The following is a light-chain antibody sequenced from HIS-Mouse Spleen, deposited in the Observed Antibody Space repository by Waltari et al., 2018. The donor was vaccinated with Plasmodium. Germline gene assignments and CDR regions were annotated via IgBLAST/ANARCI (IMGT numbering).Light chain of an antibody. CDR3: YSTDSSGNHRV. J-gene: IGLJ3*02. V-gene: IGLV3-10*01. CDR1: AFPKKY. Sequence: SYELPQPPSVSVSPGQKARITSSGEAFPKKYAYWYQQKSGQAPVLAIYEDSKRPSGIPERFSGSISGTMATLTISGAQVEDEADYYCYSTDSSGNHRVFGGGTKLTVL. CDR2: EDS.